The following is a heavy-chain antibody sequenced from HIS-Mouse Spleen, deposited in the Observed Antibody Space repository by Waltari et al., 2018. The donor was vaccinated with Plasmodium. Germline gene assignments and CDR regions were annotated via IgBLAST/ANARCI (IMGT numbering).Heavy chain of an antibody. Sequence: EVQLVESGGGLVQPGGSLKLSCAASGFPFSGSAIHWVRQASGKGLEWVGRIRSEANSYATAYAASVKGRFTISRDDSKNTAYLQMNSLKTEDTAVYYCTRLSLEAKESNWGQGTLVTVSS. J-gene: IGHJ4*02. CDR2: IRSEANSYAT. CDR1: GFPFSGSA. CDR3: TRLSLEAKESN. V-gene: IGHV3-73*01.